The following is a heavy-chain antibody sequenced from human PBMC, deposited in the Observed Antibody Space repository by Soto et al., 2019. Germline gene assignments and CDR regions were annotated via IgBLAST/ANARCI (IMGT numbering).Heavy chain of an antibody. V-gene: IGHV3-13*01. CDR3: ASGGWGSSWYEVGSRIDY. CDR2: IGIAGDT. CDR1: GFTFSSYD. J-gene: IGHJ4*02. D-gene: IGHD6-13*01. Sequence: EVQLVESGGGLVQPGGSLRLSCAASGFTFSSYDMHWVRQVAGKGLEWVSAIGIAGDTYYPDSVKGRFTISRENAKNSVYLQMNSLRAEDTAVYYCASGGWGSSWYEVGSRIDYWGQGTLVTVSS.